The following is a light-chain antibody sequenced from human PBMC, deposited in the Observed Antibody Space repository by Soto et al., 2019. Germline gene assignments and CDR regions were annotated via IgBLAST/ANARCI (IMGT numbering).Light chain of an antibody. CDR2: KAS. CDR3: QHYTNYPWT. CDR1: QTISSW. Sequence: DIQMTQSPSTLSGSLGDRATITCRASQTISSWLAWYQQKPGKAPKLLIYKASTLKSGVPSRFSGSGSGTEFTLTISSLQPDDFATYYCQHYTNYPWTFGQGTKVDIK. V-gene: IGKV1-5*03. J-gene: IGKJ1*01.